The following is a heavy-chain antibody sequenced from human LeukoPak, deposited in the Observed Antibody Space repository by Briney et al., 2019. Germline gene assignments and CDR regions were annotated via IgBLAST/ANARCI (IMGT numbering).Heavy chain of an antibody. CDR1: GFTFSSYA. CDR3: AKAYGSGSYYPDY. D-gene: IGHD3-10*01. Sequence: GGSLRLSCAASGFTFSSYAMNWVRQAPGKGLEWVSAISNSGGSTYYADSVKGRFTISRDNFKNILYLQMKSLRAEDTAVYHCAKAYGSGSYYPDYWGQGTLVTVSS. V-gene: IGHV3-23*01. J-gene: IGHJ4*02. CDR2: ISNSGGST.